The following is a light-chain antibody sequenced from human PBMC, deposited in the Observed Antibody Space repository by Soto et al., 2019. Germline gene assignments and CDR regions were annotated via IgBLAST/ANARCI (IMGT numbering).Light chain of an antibody. J-gene: IGKJ5*01. CDR1: QSINNY. Sequence: DIQMPPSPASLAVSVGDRVTITCRASQSINNYLNWYLQRPGQAPKLLIRSASTLQRGVPSRFSGSGSRTEFTLTIADLQPDDFGTYYCQQSLTMPITFGHGTRLDI. CDR3: QQSLTMPIT. CDR2: SAS. V-gene: IGKV1-39*01.